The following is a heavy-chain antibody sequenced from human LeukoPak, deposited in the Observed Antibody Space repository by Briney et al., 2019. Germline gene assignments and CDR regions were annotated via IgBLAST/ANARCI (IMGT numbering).Heavy chain of an antibody. J-gene: IGHJ5*02. CDR1: GGSISSSSYY. CDR3: ARDPRENWFDP. D-gene: IGHD5-24*01. Sequence: SETLSLTCTVSGGSISSSSYYWGWIRQPPGKGLEWIGSIYYSGSTYYNPSLKSRVTISVDTSKNQFSLKLSSVTAADTAAYYCARDPRENWFDPWGQGTLVTVSS. V-gene: IGHV4-39*07. CDR2: IYYSGST.